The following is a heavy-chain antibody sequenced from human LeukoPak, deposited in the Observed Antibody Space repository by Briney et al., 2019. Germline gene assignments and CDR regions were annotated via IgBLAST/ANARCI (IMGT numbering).Heavy chain of an antibody. J-gene: IGHJ4*02. D-gene: IGHD3-22*01. CDR1: GFTFSNYA. CDR3: AKHLYYDSGAYHTLSSFDY. CDR2: ISGSGGST. V-gene: IGHV3-23*01. Sequence: GGSLRLSCAASGFTFSNYAMSWVRQAPGKGLEWVSVISGSGGSTYYADSAKGRFTISRDNSKNTLYVQMNSLRAEDTAVYYCAKHLYYDSGAYHTLSSFDYWGQGTLVTVSS.